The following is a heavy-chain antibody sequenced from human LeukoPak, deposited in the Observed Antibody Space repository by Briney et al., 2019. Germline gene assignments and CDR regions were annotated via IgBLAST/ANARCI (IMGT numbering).Heavy chain of an antibody. CDR3: AKYGVVIGASTVDAFDI. J-gene: IGHJ3*02. CDR2: ISGDGDDT. Sequence: GGSLRLSCAASGFTFDDYAMHWVRQAPGKGLEWVSVISGDGDDTHYADSVKGRFTISRDNRKNSLYLQINSLRTEDTALFYCAKYGVVIGASTVDAFDIWGQGTMVTVSS. D-gene: IGHD2-15*01. V-gene: IGHV3-43*02. CDR1: GFTFDDYA.